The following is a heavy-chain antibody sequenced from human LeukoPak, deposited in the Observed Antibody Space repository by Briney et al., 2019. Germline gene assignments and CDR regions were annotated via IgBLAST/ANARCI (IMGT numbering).Heavy chain of an antibody. V-gene: IGHV3-48*01. CDR3: ARDIYCGGDCYNGMDV. J-gene: IGHJ6*02. Sequence: PGGSLRLPCAASGFTFSSYSMNWVRQAPGKGLEWVSYISSSSSTIYYADSVKGRFTISRDNAKNSLYLQMNSLRAEDTAVYYCARDIYCGGDCYNGMDVWGQGTTVTVSS. CDR2: ISSSSSTI. D-gene: IGHD2-21*02. CDR1: GFTFSSYS.